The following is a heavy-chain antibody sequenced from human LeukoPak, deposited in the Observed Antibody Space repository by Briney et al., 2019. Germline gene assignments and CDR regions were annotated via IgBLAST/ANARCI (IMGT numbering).Heavy chain of an antibody. CDR1: GDSVSSNSAA. V-gene: IGHV6-1*01. D-gene: IGHD6-19*01. Sequence: PSQTLSLTCAISGDSVSSNSAAWGWIRQSPSRGLEWLGRTYYRSRWYNDYALSVKSRITINPDTSKNQSSLQLNSVTPEDTAVYYCARGVHYSTGQFDYWGQGTLVTVSS. CDR3: ARGVHYSTGQFDY. CDR2: TYYRSRWYN. J-gene: IGHJ4*02.